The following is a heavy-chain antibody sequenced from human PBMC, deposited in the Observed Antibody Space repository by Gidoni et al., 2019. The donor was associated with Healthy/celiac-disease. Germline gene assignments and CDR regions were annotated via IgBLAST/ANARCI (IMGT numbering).Heavy chain of an antibody. Sequence: QWQLQQCGAGLLTPSETLSLTCAVYAWSFSGYYWSWIRQPPGKGLEWIGEINHSGSTNYNPASKSRDTISVDTSKNQFSLKMSSVTDADTAVYYCARGGAQSWNYGGEKNGFDPWGQGTLVTVSS. CDR1: AWSFSGYY. CDR2: INHSGST. J-gene: IGHJ5*02. V-gene: IGHV4-34*01. D-gene: IGHD1-7*01. CDR3: ARGGAQSWNYGGEKNGFDP.